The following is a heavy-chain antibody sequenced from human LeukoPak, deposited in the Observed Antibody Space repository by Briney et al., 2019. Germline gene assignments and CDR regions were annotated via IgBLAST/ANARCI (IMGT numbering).Heavy chain of an antibody. CDR3: VRVALYYYGSESFYFFEH. Sequence: GGSLRLSCVASGFTFSSRDWMTWVRQAPGKGLEWVANIRQDGSEKNYVDSVKGRFTISRDNAKNSLYLLMNTLRVEDTANYCVRVALYYYGSESFYFFEHWGQGTPVTASS. D-gene: IGHD3-10*01. J-gene: IGHJ4*02. V-gene: IGHV3-7*01. CDR1: GFTFSSRDW. CDR2: IRQDGSEK.